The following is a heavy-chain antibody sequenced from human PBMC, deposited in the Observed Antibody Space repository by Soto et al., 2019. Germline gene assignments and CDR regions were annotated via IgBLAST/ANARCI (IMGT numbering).Heavy chain of an antibody. J-gene: IGHJ4*02. CDR1: GFTFSSYS. Sequence: GGSLRLSCAASGFTFSSYSMNWVRQAPGKGLEWVSYISSSSSTIYYADSVKGRFTISRDNAKNSLYLQMNSLRAEDTAVYYCARDADYDYIWGSHRPPAPFDYWGQGTLVTVSS. V-gene: IGHV3-48*01. D-gene: IGHD3-16*02. CDR2: ISSSSSTI. CDR3: ARDADYDYIWGSHRPPAPFDY.